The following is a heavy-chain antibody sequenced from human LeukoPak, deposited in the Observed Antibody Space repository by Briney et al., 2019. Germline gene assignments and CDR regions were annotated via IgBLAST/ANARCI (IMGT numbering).Heavy chain of an antibody. CDR2: IYYSGST. J-gene: IGHJ4*02. V-gene: IGHV4-59*08. CDR3: ARNPASGLYPLEFDY. CDR1: GGSITSYY. Sequence: PETLSLTCTVSGGSITSYYWSWIRQPPGKGLEWIGYIYYSGSTNYNPSLKSRVTISVDTSKNQFSLKLSSVTAADTAVYYCARNPASGLYPLEFDYWGQGTLVTVSS. D-gene: IGHD6-13*01.